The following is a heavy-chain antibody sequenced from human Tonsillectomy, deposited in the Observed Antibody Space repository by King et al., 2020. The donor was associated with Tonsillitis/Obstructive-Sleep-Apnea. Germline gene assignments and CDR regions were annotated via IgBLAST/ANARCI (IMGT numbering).Heavy chain of an antibody. CDR3: ARSRLTGSYYHVRWFDP. Sequence: ITLKESGPTLVKPTQTLTLTCSFSGFSLTTSGVGVGWIRQPPGKALEWLALGYWDDDKRYSPSLKNRLTITKDTAKNQVFLTMTNMDPVDTATYYCARSRLTGSYYHVRWFDPWGQGTLVTVSS. J-gene: IGHJ5*02. CDR1: GFSLTTSGVG. CDR2: GYWDDDK. V-gene: IGHV2-5*02. D-gene: IGHD3-10*01.